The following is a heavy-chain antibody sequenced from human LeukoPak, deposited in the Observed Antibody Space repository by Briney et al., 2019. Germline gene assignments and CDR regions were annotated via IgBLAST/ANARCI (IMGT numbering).Heavy chain of an antibody. CDR1: GFTVSSNY. V-gene: IGHV3-53*01. D-gene: IGHD2-15*01. J-gene: IGHJ4*02. CDR2: IYSGGST. Sequence: QAGGSLRLSCAASGFTVSSNYMSWVRQAPGKGLEWVSVIYSGGSTYYADSVKGRFTISRDNSKNTLYLQMNSLRAEDTAVYYWARDPRYCSGGSGVDYWGQGTLVTVSS. CDR3: ARDPRYCSGGSGVDY.